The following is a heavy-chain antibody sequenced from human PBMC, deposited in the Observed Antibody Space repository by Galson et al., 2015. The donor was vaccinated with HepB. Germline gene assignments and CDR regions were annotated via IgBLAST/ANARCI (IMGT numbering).Heavy chain of an antibody. CDR1: GYTFTSYA. CDR3: ARDPRGCTDY. V-gene: IGHV7-4-1*02. Sequence: SVKVSCKASGYTFTSYAINWVRQAPGQGLEWMGWINTNTGNPSYAQGFTGRFVFSLDTSVSTAYLQISSLEADDTAVYYCARDPRGCTDYWGQGTLVTVSS. CDR2: INTNTGNP. D-gene: IGHD5-12*01. J-gene: IGHJ4*02.